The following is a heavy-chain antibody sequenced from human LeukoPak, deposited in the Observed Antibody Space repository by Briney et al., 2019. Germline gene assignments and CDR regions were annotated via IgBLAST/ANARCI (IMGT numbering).Heavy chain of an antibody. J-gene: IGHJ6*03. CDR3: ARDGSSFYLYNDMDV. Sequence: GGSLRLSRAPSGFTFTDYSMNWVRQAPRKGLAWVAAISTVSTYTLYADSVKGRFSNSRDNVKNLLYLQMSSLGAEDTAVDYCARDGSSFYLYNDMDVWGKGHTITVSS. CDR1: GFTFTDYS. CDR2: ISTVSTYT. D-gene: IGHD6-13*01. V-gene: IGHV3-21*06.